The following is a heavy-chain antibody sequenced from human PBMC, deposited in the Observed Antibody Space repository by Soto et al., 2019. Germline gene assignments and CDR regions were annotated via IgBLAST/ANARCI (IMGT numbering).Heavy chain of an antibody. V-gene: IGHV3-48*04. CDR1: GFTFSSYA. J-gene: IGHJ4*02. CDR2: ISPSADNI. CDR3: VREGQWRFDY. Sequence: GGSLRLSCAASGFTFSSYAMSWVRQAPGKGLEWVSYISPSADNIHYADSVKGRFTISRDNGKNSLYMQMNSLRAEDTAVYYCVREGQWRFDYWGQGILVTVSS. D-gene: IGHD6-19*01.